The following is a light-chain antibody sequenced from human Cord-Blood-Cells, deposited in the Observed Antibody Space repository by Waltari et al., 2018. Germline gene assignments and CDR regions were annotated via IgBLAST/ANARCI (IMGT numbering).Light chain of an antibody. Sequence: QSALTQPASVSGSPGQSITISCTGTSSDVGGYNYVLWYQQHPGKAHKPTIYDVSKLPSGVSTRFSGSKSGNTASLTISGLQAEDEADYYCSSYTSSSTWVFGGGTKLTVL. CDR1: SSDVGGYNY. CDR3: SSYTSSSTWV. V-gene: IGLV2-14*01. CDR2: DVS. J-gene: IGLJ3*02.